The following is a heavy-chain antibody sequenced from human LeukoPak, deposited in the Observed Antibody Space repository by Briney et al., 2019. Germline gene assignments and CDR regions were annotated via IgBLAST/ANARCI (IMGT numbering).Heavy chain of an antibody. CDR2: INARGDT. CDR3: ARGQVPAARGYNWFDP. V-gene: IGHV4-34*01. Sequence: SETLSLTCAVYGWSFNDYYWNWIRQPPGKGLEWIGEINARGDTNFNPSLKSRGTISVDTSKSQFSLRLTSMIAADTAVYYCARGQVPAARGYNWFDPWGQGTLVTVSS. D-gene: IGHD2-2*01. CDR1: GWSFNDYY. J-gene: IGHJ5*02.